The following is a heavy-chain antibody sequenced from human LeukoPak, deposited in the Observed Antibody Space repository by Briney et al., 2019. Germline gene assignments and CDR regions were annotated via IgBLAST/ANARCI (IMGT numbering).Heavy chain of an antibody. CDR1: GYSLTELS. J-gene: IGHJ4*02. CDR3: TGGTFYRLLDY. D-gene: IGHD2/OR15-2a*01. Sequence: ASVKVSCKVSGYSLTELSMHWVRQAPGKGLEWRGGSDPGNGETIFTKNFQGRVTMTDDTSTDTAYIELSSLRSEDTAVYYCTGGTFYRLLDYWGQGTLVTVSS. V-gene: IGHV1-24*01. CDR2: SDPGNGET.